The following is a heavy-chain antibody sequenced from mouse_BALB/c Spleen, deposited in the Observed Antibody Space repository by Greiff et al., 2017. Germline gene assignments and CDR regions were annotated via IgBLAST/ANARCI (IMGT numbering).Heavy chain of an antibody. J-gene: IGHJ4*01. Sequence: VQLQQSDAELVKPGASVKISCKASGYTFTNHAIHWVKQTPEKGLDWIGDISTGNGDINYTETFKGKATLTAYKSSSTAYMQLNSLTSEESAVYFGKRWRYDGEYYAMDYWGQGTSVTVSS. V-gene: IGHV1S53*02. CDR1: GYTFTNHA. D-gene: IGHD2-14*01. CDR3: KRWRYDGEYYAMDY. CDR2: ISTGNGDI.